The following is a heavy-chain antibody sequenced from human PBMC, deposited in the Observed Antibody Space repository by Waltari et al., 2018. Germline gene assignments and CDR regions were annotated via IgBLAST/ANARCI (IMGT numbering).Heavy chain of an antibody. D-gene: IGHD4-17*01. Sequence: EVQLVESGGGLVQPGGSLRLSCAASGFTFSSYWMHWVRQAPGKGLVGGARMKSDGSSTSYADSVKGRFTISRDNDKNTLYLQMNSLRAEDTAVYYCARGYTVTPDYWGQGTLVTVSS. J-gene: IGHJ4*02. V-gene: IGHV3-74*01. CDR3: ARGYTVTPDY. CDR2: MKSDGSST. CDR1: GFTFSSYW.